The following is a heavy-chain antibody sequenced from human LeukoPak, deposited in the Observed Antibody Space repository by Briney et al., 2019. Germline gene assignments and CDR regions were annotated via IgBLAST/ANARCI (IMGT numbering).Heavy chain of an antibody. CDR1: GYSFTRYW. D-gene: IGHD1-7*01. CDR2: IYPGDSDT. J-gene: IGHJ4*02. V-gene: IGHV5-51*01. CDR3: ARTGTTLHLFSDY. Sequence: HGESLKISCKGSGYSFTRYWIGWVRQMPGKGLEWMGIIYPGDSDTRYSPSFQGQVTISADKSISTAYLQWSSLKASDTAMYYCARTGTTLHLFSDYWGQGTLVTVSS.